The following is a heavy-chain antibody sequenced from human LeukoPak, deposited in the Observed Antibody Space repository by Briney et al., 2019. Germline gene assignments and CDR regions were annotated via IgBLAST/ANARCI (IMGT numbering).Heavy chain of an antibody. V-gene: IGHV3-7*01. J-gene: IGHJ4*02. CDR3: ARDVGGSLDY. Sequence: PGGSLRLSCAASGFTSSSYWMSWVRQAPGKGLEWVANIKQDGSEKYYVDSVKGRFTISRDNAKNSLYLQMNSLRGEDTAVYYCARDVGGSLDYWGQGTLVPVSS. CDR1: GFTSSSYW. CDR2: IKQDGSEK. D-gene: IGHD1-26*01.